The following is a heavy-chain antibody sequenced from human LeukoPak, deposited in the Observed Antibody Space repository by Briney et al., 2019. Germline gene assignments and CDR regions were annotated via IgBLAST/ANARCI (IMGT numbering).Heavy chain of an antibody. D-gene: IGHD2-2*01. Sequence: ASVKVSCKASGYTFTSYDINWVRQATGHGLEWMGWMNPNSGNTGYAQKFQGRVTMTRNTSISTAYMELSSLRSEDTAVYYCARRSVVPAANPPTYYFDYWGQGTLVTVSS. J-gene: IGHJ4*02. CDR3: ARRSVVPAANPPTYYFDY. CDR1: GYTFTSYD. V-gene: IGHV1-8*01. CDR2: MNPNSGNT.